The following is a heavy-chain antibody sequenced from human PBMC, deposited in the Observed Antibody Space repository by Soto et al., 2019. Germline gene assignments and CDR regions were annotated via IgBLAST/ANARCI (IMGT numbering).Heavy chain of an antibody. D-gene: IGHD3-22*01. CDR3: ARHLKAYYYDSSGYYGAFDI. CDR2: IYYSGST. Sequence: KQSPTLSLTCTVSGGSISSSSYYWGWIRQPPGKGLEWIGSIYYSGSTYYNPSLKSRVTISVDTSKNQFSLKLSSVTAADTAVYYCARHLKAYYYDSSGYYGAFDIWGQGTMVTVSS. CDR1: GGSISSSSYY. J-gene: IGHJ3*02. V-gene: IGHV4-39*01.